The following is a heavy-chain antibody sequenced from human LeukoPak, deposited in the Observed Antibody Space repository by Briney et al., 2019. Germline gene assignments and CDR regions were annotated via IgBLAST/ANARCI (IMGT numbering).Heavy chain of an antibody. Sequence: ASVKVSCKASGYTLISYAMNWVRQAPGQGLEWMGWINTDTGNPTYAQGFAGRFVFSLDTSVSTAYLQISNLKAEDTALYYCARDNGGANDAFDIWGQGTMVTVSS. CDR3: ARDNGGANDAFDI. D-gene: IGHD4-23*01. CDR1: GYTLISYA. J-gene: IGHJ3*02. V-gene: IGHV7-4-1*02. CDR2: INTDTGNP.